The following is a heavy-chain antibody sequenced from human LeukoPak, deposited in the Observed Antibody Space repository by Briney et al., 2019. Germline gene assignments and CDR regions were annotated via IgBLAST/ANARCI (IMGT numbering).Heavy chain of an antibody. CDR2: IYHSGTT. Sequence: TLSLTCTVSGGSISSGGYSWSWIRQPPGKGLEWIGYIYHSGTTYYSPSLKSRVTISVDRAKNQFSLKMTSVTAADTAVYYCARDWAPTLGYFDYWGQGTLVTVSS. CDR1: GGSISSGGYS. J-gene: IGHJ4*02. V-gene: IGHV4-30-2*01. CDR3: ARDWAPTLGYFDY. D-gene: IGHD3-16*01.